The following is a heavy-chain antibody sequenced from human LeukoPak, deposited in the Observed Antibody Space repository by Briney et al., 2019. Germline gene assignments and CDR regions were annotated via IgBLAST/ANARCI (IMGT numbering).Heavy chain of an antibody. Sequence: ASVKGSCKASGYTFTDYYMHWVRQAPGQGLEWLGWINPNSGGTNYAQKFQGRVTMTRDTSISTAYMELSRLRSDDTAVYYCAREYYDSSAYNQEAIDYWGQGTLVTVSS. CDR3: AREYYDSSAYNQEAIDY. D-gene: IGHD3-22*01. J-gene: IGHJ4*02. V-gene: IGHV1-2*02. CDR2: INPNSGGT. CDR1: GYTFTDYY.